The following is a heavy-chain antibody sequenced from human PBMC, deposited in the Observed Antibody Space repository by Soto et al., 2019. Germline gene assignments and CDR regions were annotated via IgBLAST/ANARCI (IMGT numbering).Heavy chain of an antibody. Sequence: EVQLVESGGGLVQPGGSLRLSCAASGFTVSSNYMSWVRQAPGKGLEWVSVIYSGGSTYYADSVKGRFTISRDNSKNTLYLQMNSLRAEDTAVYYCARGAIMITFGGVIVARSHYFDYWGQGTLVTVSS. CDR3: ARGAIMITFGGVIVARSHYFDY. D-gene: IGHD3-16*02. CDR1: GFTVSSNY. V-gene: IGHV3-66*01. J-gene: IGHJ4*02. CDR2: IYSGGST.